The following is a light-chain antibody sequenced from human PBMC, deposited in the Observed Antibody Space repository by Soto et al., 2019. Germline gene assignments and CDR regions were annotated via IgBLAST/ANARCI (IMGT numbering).Light chain of an antibody. J-gene: IGKJ4*02. CDR2: AAS. CDR1: QSISSY. V-gene: IGKV1-39*01. CDR3: QQSYSTPLT. Sequence: DIQMTPSPSSLSASVGDRVTITCRASQSISSYLNWYQQKPGKAPKLLIYAASSLQSGVPSRFSGSESGTDFTLTTSSLQPEDVATYYCQQSYSTPLTFGGGTKVEIK.